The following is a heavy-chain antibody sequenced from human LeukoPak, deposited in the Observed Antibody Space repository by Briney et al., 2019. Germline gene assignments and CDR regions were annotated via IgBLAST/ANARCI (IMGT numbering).Heavy chain of an antibody. CDR3: ARRMYTGSQNCLDP. CDR1: GFTFSSYW. J-gene: IGHJ5*02. Sequence: GGSLRLSCTASGFTFSSYWMNWVRQAPGKGLEWVSYISRGGSTIYYADSVKGRFNISRDSAKRLLYLQMNSLRAEDTAVYYCARRMYTGSQNCLDPWGQGTLVTVSS. CDR2: ISRGGSTI. V-gene: IGHV3-48*04. D-gene: IGHD1-26*01.